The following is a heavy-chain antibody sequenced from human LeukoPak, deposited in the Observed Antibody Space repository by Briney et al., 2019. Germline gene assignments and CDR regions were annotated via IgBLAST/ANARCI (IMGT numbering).Heavy chain of an antibody. V-gene: IGHV1-46*01. Sequence: GASVKVSCKASGYTFTSYYMHWVRQAPGQGLEWMGIINPSGGSTSYAQKFQGRVTMTRDMSTSTVYMELSSLRSEDTAVYYCARDQEYYDILTGYYKGAPFDYWGQGTLVTVSS. CDR1: GYTFTSYY. CDR2: INPSGGST. CDR3: ARDQEYYDILTGYYKGAPFDY. J-gene: IGHJ4*02. D-gene: IGHD3-9*01.